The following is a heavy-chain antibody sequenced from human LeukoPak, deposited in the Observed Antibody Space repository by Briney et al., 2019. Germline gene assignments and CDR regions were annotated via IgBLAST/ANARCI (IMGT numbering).Heavy chain of an antibody. V-gene: IGHV3-23*01. D-gene: IGHD2-21*01. CDR2: ISYSADST. CDR3: AKFLSSYYYFDY. CDR1: GFTFSDHY. J-gene: IGHJ4*02. Sequence: GGSLRLSCAVSGFTFSDHYMDWVRQAPGKGLEWVSSISYSADSTYYADSVKGRFTISRDNSKNTLWLQMDSLRAEDTAVYYCAKFLSSYYYFDYWGQGTLVTVSS.